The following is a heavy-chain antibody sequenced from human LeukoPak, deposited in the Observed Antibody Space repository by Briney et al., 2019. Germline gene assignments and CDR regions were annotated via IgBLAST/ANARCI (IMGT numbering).Heavy chain of an antibody. V-gene: IGHV4-4*09. CDR2: IYTSGST. CDR1: GGSFDSKY. D-gene: IGHD5-18*01. Sequence: SETLSLTCSVSGGSFDSKYWSWIRQPPGKGLEWIGYIYTSGSTNFNPSLRSRVAMSIDTSKNQFSLKVYSVTAADTAVYYCARSTWIQLQYYGMDVWGQGTTVTVSS. J-gene: IGHJ6*02. CDR3: ARSTWIQLQYYGMDV.